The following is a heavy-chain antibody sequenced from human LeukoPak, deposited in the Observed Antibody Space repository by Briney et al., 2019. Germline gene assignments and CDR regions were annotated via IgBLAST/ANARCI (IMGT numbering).Heavy chain of an antibody. Sequence: SETLSLTCAVYGGSFSGYYWSWIRQPPGKGLEWIGEINHSGSTNYNPSLKSRVTISVDTSKNQFSLKLSSATAADTAVYYCARGRRDGYNDFDYWGQGTLVTVSS. CDR2: INHSGST. CDR1: GGSFSGYY. CDR3: ARGRRDGYNDFDY. D-gene: IGHD5-24*01. V-gene: IGHV4-34*01. J-gene: IGHJ4*02.